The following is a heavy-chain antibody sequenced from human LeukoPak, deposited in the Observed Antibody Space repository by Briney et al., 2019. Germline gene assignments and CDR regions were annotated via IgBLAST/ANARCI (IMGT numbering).Heavy chain of an antibody. D-gene: IGHD2-2*01. CDR1: GYTFTGYY. Sequence: ASVKVSCKASGYTFTGYYMHWVRQAPGQGLEWMGWINPNSGGTNYAQKFQGRVTMTRDTSISTAYMELSRLRSDDTAVYYCARVGGRSTSHNGLFDIWGQGTMVTVSS. J-gene: IGHJ3*02. V-gene: IGHV1-2*02. CDR3: ARVGGRSTSHNGLFDI. CDR2: INPNSGGT.